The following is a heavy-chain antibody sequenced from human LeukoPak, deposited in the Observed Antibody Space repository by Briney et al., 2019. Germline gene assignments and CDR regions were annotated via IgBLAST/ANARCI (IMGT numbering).Heavy chain of an antibody. CDR2: VFYDGST. D-gene: IGHD3-10*02. CDR1: GGAVRTTLYY. J-gene: IGHJ4*02. V-gene: IGHV4-39*07. Sequence: SETLSLTCSVSGGAVRTTLYYWVWIRQSPGKGLQWIGSVFYDGSTNYNPSLKSRVTISVDTSKTQFSLKLGSVTAADTAVYYCARCRPNYYDRGGFDYWGQGTLVTVSS. CDR3: ARCRPNYYDRGGFDY.